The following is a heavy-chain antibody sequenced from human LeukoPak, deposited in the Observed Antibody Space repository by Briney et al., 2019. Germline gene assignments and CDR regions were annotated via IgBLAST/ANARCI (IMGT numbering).Heavy chain of an antibody. CDR1: AFTFSNYA. CDR2: ITSNGGST. D-gene: IGHD2-15*01. J-gene: IGHJ4*02. CDR3: VKPLGSAGHGYYFDY. V-gene: IGHV3-64D*08. Sequence: GGSLRLSCSASAFTFSNYAMHWVRQAPGKGLEYVSAITSNGGSTYYADSVKGRFTISRDNSKNTLYLQMSSLRVEDTALYYCVKPLGSAGHGYYFDYWGQGTLVTVSS.